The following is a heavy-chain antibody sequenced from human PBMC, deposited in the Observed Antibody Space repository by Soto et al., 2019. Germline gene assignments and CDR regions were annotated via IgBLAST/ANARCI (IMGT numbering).Heavy chain of an antibody. CDR1: GFTFSRYD. D-gene: IGHD2-2*01. J-gene: IGHJ5*01. CDR2: ISSSTSYV. CDR3: ARDPSEGRVGNWFES. V-gene: IGHV3-21*06. Sequence: GGSLRLSCAASGFTFSRYDMNWLRQAPGKGLEWVASISSSTSYVYYADSVKGRFSTSRDNAKNILYLEMYALRTEDTAVYYCARDPSEGRVGNWFESWGQGTLVTVSS.